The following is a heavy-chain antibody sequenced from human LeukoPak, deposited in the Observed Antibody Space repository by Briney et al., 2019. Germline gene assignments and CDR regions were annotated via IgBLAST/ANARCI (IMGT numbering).Heavy chain of an antibody. CDR1: GLTVSSNF. CDR2: IYTTGTT. Sequence: GGPLRLSCAASGLTVSSNFMSWVRQAPGKGLEWVSVIYTTGTTSYADSVKGRFTISRDNSKNTLHLQMNSLRAEDTAMYYCSRDLGMITFGGVIEHDAFDIWGQGTMVTVSS. V-gene: IGHV3-66*01. J-gene: IGHJ3*02. CDR3: SRDLGMITFGGVIEHDAFDI. D-gene: IGHD3-16*02.